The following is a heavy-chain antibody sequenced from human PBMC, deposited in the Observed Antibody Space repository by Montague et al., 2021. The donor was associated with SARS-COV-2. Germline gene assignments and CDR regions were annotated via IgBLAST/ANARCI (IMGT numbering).Heavy chain of an antibody. CDR3: GGTWVYFSPVDV. J-gene: IGHJ6*02. D-gene: IGHD3-3*01. V-gene: IGHV4-4*02. CDR1: GGSISSREW. CDR2: IHESESGRT. Sequence: SETLSLTCAVSGGSISSREWWSWVRQPPGKGLEWIGEIHESESGRTNXXXSVKSRVTISIDQSKNYFSLNLTSMTAADTAVYYCGGTWVYFSPVDVWGQGTTVIVSS.